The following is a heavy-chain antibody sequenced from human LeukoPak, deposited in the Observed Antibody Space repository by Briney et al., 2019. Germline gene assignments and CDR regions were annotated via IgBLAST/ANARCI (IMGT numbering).Heavy chain of an antibody. CDR1: GGSISSDH. D-gene: IGHD2-2*01. CDR2: IYYSGST. V-gene: IGHV4-59*08. J-gene: IGHJ6*02. CDR3: ARHRALADIVLVPTAMRRYGMDV. Sequence: SETLSLTCTVSGGSISSDHWSWTRQPPGKGLEWNGYIYYSGSTNYNPSLKSRVTISVDTSKNQFSLKLSSVTAADTAVYYCARHRALADIVLVPTAMRRYGMDVWGQGTTVTVSS.